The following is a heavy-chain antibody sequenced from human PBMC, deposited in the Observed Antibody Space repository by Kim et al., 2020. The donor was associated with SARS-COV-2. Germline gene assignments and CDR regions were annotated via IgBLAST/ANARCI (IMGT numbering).Heavy chain of an antibody. CDR3: ARDRQDSGSSP. V-gene: IGHV4-59*01. CDR2: SS. Sequence: SSKYNPSLKSRVTISVDTSKNQFSLKLSSVTTADTAVYYCARDRQDSGSSPWGQGTLVTVSS. J-gene: IGHJ5*02. D-gene: IGHD1-26*01.